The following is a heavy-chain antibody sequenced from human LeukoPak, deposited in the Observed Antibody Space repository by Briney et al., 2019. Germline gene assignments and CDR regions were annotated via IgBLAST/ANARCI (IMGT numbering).Heavy chain of an antibody. D-gene: IGHD3-3*01. CDR3: ARSPHYDFWSGFSGDYYYYMDV. CDR2: IYTSGST. Sequence: SSETLSLTCTVSGGSISSYYWSWIRQPAGKGLEWIGRIYTSGSTNYNPSLKSRVTMSVDTSKNQFSLKLSSVTAADTAVYYCARSPHYDFWSGFSGDYYYYMDVWGKGTTVTVSS. CDR1: GGSISSYY. J-gene: IGHJ6*03. V-gene: IGHV4-4*07.